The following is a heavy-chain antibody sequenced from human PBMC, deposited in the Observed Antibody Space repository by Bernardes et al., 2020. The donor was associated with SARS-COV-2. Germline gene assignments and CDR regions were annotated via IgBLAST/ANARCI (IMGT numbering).Heavy chain of an antibody. D-gene: IGHD4-17*01. V-gene: IGHV1-18*01. CDR1: GYTFTSYA. J-gene: IGHJ4*02. Sequence: SVKVSCKASGYTFTSYAINWVRQAPGQGLEWMGWISTYNGNTNYAQKLQGRVTMTTDTSTSTAYMELRSLRSDDTAVYYCARSYGGKTGFDYWGQGTLVTVSS. CDR3: ARSYGGKTGFDY. CDR2: ISTYNGNT.